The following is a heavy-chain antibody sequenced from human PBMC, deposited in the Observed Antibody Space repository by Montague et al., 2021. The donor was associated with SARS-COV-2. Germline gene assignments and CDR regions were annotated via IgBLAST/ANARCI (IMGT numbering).Heavy chain of an antibody. CDR1: GASVTSINW. Sequence: SETLSLTCAVSGASVTSINWWSWVRQPAGRGLEWIEEFHHTGITNFNPSLRSRVTISLDTSKNQFSLTLNSVTAADTATYFCASHPVFQQLYSWGQGTLVSVSS. D-gene: IGHD6-13*01. V-gene: IGHV4-4*02. CDR3: ASHPVFQQLYS. CDR2: FHHTGIT. J-gene: IGHJ4*02.